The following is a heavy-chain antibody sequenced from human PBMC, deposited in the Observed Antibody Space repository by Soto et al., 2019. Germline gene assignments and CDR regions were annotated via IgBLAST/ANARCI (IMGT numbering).Heavy chain of an antibody. V-gene: IGHV4-59*01. CDR2: IYYSGST. D-gene: IGHD5-18*01. Sequence: KPSETLSLTCTVSGGSISSYYWSWIRQPPGKGLEWIGYIYYSGSTNYNPSLKSRVTISVDTSKNQFSLKLSSVTAADTAVYYCARGYNIQEDWFDPWGQGTLVTVS. CDR3: ARGYNIQEDWFDP. CDR1: GGSISSYY. J-gene: IGHJ5*02.